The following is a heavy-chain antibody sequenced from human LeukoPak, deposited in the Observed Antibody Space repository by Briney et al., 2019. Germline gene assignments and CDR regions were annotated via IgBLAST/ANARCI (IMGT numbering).Heavy chain of an antibody. Sequence: GGSLRLSCAASGFTFSNAWMNWVRQAPGKGLEWVSYISSSGSTIYYADSVKGRFTISRDNAKNSLYLQMNSLRAEDTAVYYCARRRASGSLQHFDYWGQGTLVTVSS. CDR2: ISSSGSTI. V-gene: IGHV3-11*01. CDR1: GFTFSNAW. CDR3: ARRRASGSLQHFDY. J-gene: IGHJ4*02. D-gene: IGHD1-26*01.